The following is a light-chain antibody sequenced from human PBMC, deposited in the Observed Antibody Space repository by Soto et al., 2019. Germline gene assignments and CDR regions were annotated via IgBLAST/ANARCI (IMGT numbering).Light chain of an antibody. CDR1: QSVGRN. V-gene: IGKV3-15*01. CDR3: QQYNNWPPIT. CDR2: DAS. Sequence: EIVMTQTPASLSVSPGERAALSCRASQSVGRNLAWYQQKPGQAPRLLIYDASTRATGIPARFSGGGSGTEFTLSISSLQSEDFAVYYCQQYNNWPPITFGQGTRLEIK. J-gene: IGKJ5*01.